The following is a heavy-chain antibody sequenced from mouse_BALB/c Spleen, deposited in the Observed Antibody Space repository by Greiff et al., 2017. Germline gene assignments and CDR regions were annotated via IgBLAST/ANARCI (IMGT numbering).Heavy chain of an antibody. CDR1: GFSLTSYG. V-gene: IGHV2-9*02. CDR3: ARDGGGNYLYYFDY. CDR2: IWAGGST. Sequence: VQLQQSGPGLVAPSQSLSITCTVSGFSLTSYGVHWVRQPPGKGLEWLGVIWAGGSTNYNSALMSRLSISKDNSKSQVFIKMNSLQTDDTAMYYCARDGGGNYLYYFDYWGQGTTLTVSS. J-gene: IGHJ2*01. D-gene: IGHD2-1*01.